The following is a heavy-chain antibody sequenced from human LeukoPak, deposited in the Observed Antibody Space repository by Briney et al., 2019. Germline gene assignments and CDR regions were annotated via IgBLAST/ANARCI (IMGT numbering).Heavy chain of an antibody. CDR1: GYSISSGYY. CDR3: ARDLPNLVGATLVKFDY. Sequence: PSETLSLTCTVSGYSISSGYYWGWIRQPPGKGLEWIGSIYHSGSTYYNPSLKSRVTISVDTSKNQFSLKLGSVTAADTAVYYCARDLPNLVGATLVKFDYWGQGTLVTVSS. V-gene: IGHV4-38-2*02. J-gene: IGHJ4*02. CDR2: IYHSGST. D-gene: IGHD1-26*01.